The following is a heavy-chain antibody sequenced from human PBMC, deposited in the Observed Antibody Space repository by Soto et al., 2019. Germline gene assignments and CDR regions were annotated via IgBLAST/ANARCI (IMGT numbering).Heavy chain of an antibody. Sequence: SETLSLTCAVSGGSISSGGYSWSWIRQPPGKGLEWIGYIYHSGSTYYNPSLKSRVTISVDRSKNQFSLKLSSVPAADTAVYYCASAPRVANWFDPWGQGTLVTVSS. J-gene: IGHJ5*02. V-gene: IGHV4-30-2*01. CDR1: GGSISSGGYS. CDR2: IYHSGST. CDR3: ASAPRVANWFDP. D-gene: IGHD2-15*01.